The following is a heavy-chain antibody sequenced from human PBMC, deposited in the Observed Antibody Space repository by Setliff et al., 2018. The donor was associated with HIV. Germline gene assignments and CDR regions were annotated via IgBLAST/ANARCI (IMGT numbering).Heavy chain of an antibody. CDR1: GFTFSSYW. J-gene: IGHJ3*02. V-gene: IGHV3-7*01. D-gene: IGHD3-22*01. CDR2: IKQDGSEK. Sequence: GGSLRLSCAASGFTFSSYWMSWVRQAPGKGLEWVANIKQDGSEKYYVDSVKGRFTISRDNAKNSLYLQMNSLRAEDTAVYYCARDLYYYDSSGPPDAFDIWGQGTMVTVSS. CDR3: ARDLYYYDSSGPPDAFDI.